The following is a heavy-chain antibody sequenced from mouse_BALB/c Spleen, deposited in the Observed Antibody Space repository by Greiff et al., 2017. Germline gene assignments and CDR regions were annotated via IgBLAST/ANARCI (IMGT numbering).Heavy chain of an antibody. CDR2: INPYNGDT. CDR3: GRGDYGSSYGYFDV. J-gene: IGHJ1*01. Sequence: EVQGVESGPELVKPGASVKISCKASGYSFTGYFMNWVKQSHGKSLEWIGRINPYNGDTFYNQKFKGKATLTVDKSSSTVHMELLSLTSEDSAVYYCGRGDYGSSYGYFDVWGAGTTVTVSS. V-gene: IGHV1-37*01. CDR1: GYSFTGYF. D-gene: IGHD1-1*01.